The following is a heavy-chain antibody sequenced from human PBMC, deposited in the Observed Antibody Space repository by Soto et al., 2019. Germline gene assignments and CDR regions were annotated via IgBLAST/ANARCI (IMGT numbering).Heavy chain of an antibody. V-gene: IGHV3-21*01. CDR3: ARDGPRYAPNHDAFDI. J-gene: IGHJ3*02. CDR1: GFTFSSYS. CDR2: ISSSSSYI. D-gene: IGHD5-12*01. Sequence: TGGSLRLSCAASGFTFSSYSMNWVRQAPGKGLEWVSSISSSSSYIYYADSVKGRFTISRDNAKNSLYLQMNSLRAEDTAVYYCARDGPRYAPNHDAFDIWGQGTMVTVSS.